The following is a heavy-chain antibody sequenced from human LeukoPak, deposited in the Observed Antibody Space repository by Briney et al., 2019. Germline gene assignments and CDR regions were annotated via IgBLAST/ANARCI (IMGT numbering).Heavy chain of an antibody. CDR1: GGSFSGYY. V-gene: IGHV4-34*01. J-gene: IGHJ6*02. CDR3: ARDVVVVAATAYYYYYGMDV. Sequence: SETLSLTCAVYGGSFSGYYWSWIRQPPGKGLEWIGEINHSGSTNHNPSLKSRVTISVDTSKNQFSLKLSSVTAADTAVYYCARDVVVVAATAYYYYYGMDVWGQGTTVTVSS. CDR2: INHSGST. D-gene: IGHD2-15*01.